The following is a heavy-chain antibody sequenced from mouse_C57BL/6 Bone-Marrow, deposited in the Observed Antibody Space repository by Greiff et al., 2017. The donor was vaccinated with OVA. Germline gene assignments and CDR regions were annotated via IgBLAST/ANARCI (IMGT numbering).Heavy chain of an antibody. Sequence: VQLQQPGAELVKPGASVKLSCKASGYTFTSYWMHWVRQRPGQGLEWIGMIHPNSGSTNYNEKFKSKATLTVDNSSSTAYMQLSSLTSEDSAVYYCARAYYSNSLYCFAYWGQGTTLTVSS. CDR2: IHPNSGST. D-gene: IGHD2-5*01. CDR3: ARAYYSNSLYCFAY. V-gene: IGHV1-64*01. J-gene: IGHJ2*01. CDR1: GYTFTSYW.